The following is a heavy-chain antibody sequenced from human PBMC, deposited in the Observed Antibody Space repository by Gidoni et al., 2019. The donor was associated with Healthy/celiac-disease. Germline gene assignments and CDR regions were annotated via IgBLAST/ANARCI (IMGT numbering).Heavy chain of an antibody. J-gene: IGHJ4*02. Sequence: QVQLQESGPGLVKPSQTLSLTCTVSGGSISSGDYYWSWIRQPPGKGLEWIGYIFYSGSTYYNPSLKSRVTMSVDTSKNQFSLTLSSVTAADTAVYYCARDHGGLYGDGSDYWGQGTLVTVSS. CDR1: GGSISSGDYY. CDR2: IFYSGST. V-gene: IGHV4-30-4*01. CDR3: ARDHGGLYGDGSDY. D-gene: IGHD4-17*01.